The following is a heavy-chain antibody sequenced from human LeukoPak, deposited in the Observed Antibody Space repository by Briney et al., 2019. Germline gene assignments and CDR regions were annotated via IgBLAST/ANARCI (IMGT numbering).Heavy chain of an antibody. CDR1: GYDFSNSW. V-gene: IGHV5-51*01. Sequence: GESLKISCKGSGYDFSNSWVAWVRQKPGKGLGWVGIIYPADSDIRYSPSFEGQVTISADKSISTAYLQWSSLKASDTAMYYCARLDYDFWSGTDVWGKGTTVTVSS. D-gene: IGHD3-3*01. J-gene: IGHJ6*04. CDR3: ARLDYDFWSGTDV. CDR2: IYPADSDI.